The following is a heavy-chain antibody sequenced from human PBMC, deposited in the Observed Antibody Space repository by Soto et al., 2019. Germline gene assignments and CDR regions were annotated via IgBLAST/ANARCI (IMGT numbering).Heavy chain of an antibody. D-gene: IGHD5-12*01. CDR2: IGPVSGAT. V-gene: IGHV1-2*02. J-gene: IGHJ4*02. CDR1: GYTFTGHY. CDR3: GRGRSGQIVVFY. Sequence: GASVTVSCTASGYTFTGHYILWVRQAPEQGPEWMGEIGPVSGATRYAQKFQGRVTMTMDMSITTVYMELSNLRPDDTAVYYCGRGRSGQIVVFYWGQGTPVTVS.